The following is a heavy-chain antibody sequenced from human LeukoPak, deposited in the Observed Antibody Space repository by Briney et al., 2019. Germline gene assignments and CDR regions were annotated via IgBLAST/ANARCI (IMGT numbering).Heavy chain of an antibody. J-gene: IGHJ4*02. CDR3: ARDWSLRGVITPFCDY. Sequence: GGSLRLSCAASGFTFSRYAMHWVRQAPGKGLEWVAVISYDGSNKYYADSVKGRFTISRDNSKNTLYLQMNSLRAEDTAVYYCARDWSLRGVITPFCDYWGQGTLVTVSS. D-gene: IGHD3-10*01. CDR1: GFTFSRYA. CDR2: ISYDGSNK. V-gene: IGHV3-30-3*01.